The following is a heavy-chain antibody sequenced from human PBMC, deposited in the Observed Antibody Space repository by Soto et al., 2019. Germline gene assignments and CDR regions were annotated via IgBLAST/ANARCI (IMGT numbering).Heavy chain of an antibody. CDR1: GGSISSYY. CDR3: ARDLGSDYGDLSFDY. J-gene: IGHJ4*02. V-gene: IGHV4-59*12. CDR2: IYYSGST. Sequence: PSETLSLTCTVSGGSISSYYWSWIRQPPGKGLEWIGYIYYSGSTYYNPSLKSRVTISVDTSKNQFSLKLSSVTAADTAVYYCARDLGSDYGDLSFDYWGQGTLVTVSS. D-gene: IGHD4-17*01.